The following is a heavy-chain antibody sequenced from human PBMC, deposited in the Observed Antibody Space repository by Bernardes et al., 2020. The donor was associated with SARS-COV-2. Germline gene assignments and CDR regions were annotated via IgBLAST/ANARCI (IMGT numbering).Heavy chain of an antibody. D-gene: IGHD4-17*01. CDR2: INHSGST. Sequence: SETLSLTCAVYGGSFSGYYWSWIRQPPGKGLEWIGEINHSGSTNYNPSLKSLVTISVDTSKNQFSLKLSSVTAADTAVYYCARGRTVTTFYHYYYGMDVWGQGTTVTVSS. CDR3: ARGRTVTTFYHYYYGMDV. V-gene: IGHV4-34*01. J-gene: IGHJ6*02. CDR1: GGSFSGYY.